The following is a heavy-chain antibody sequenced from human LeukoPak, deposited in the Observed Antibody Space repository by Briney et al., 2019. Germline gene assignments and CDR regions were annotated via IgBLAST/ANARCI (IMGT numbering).Heavy chain of an antibody. V-gene: IGHV4-61*02. CDR1: GGSISSGSYY. Sequence: SQTLSLTCTVSGGSISSGSYYWSWIRQPAGKRLEWIGRIYTSGSTNYNPSLKSRVTISVDTSKNQFSLKLSSVTAADTAVYYCASDSMVRGVHSYYYYYMDVWGKGTTVTVSS. CDR3: ASDSMVRGVHSYYYYYMDV. CDR2: IYTSGST. D-gene: IGHD3-10*01. J-gene: IGHJ6*03.